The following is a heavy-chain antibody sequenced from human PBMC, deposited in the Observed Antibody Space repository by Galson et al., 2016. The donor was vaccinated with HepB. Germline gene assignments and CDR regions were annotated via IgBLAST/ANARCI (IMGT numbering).Heavy chain of an antibody. J-gene: IGHJ4*02. D-gene: IGHD3-10*01. V-gene: IGHV4-39*01. CDR2: IYYSGST. Sequence: SETLSLTCTVSGGSISSSSYYWGWIRQPPGKGPEWIGSIYYSGSTYYNPSLKSRVTISVDTSKNQFSLKLSSVTAADTAVYYCASMVRGVTIYYWGQGTLVTVSS. CDR1: GGSISSSSYY. CDR3: ASMVRGVTIYY.